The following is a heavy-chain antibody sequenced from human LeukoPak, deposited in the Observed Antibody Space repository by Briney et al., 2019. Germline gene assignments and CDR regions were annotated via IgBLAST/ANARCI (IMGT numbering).Heavy chain of an antibody. CDR2: INHSGST. CDR3: ATGDKRPIELDY. D-gene: IGHD2/OR15-2a*01. V-gene: IGHV4-34*01. Sequence: SETLSLTCIVSGGSISSYYWSWIRQPPGKGLEWIGEINHSGSTNYNPSLKSRVTISVDTSKNQCSLKLNSVTAADTAVYYCATGDKRPIELDYWGQGTLVTVSS. J-gene: IGHJ4*02. CDR1: GGSISSYY.